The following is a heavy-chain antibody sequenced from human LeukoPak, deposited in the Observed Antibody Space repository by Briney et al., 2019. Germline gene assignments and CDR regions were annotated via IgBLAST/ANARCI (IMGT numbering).Heavy chain of an antibody. D-gene: IGHD2-2*01. CDR2: IYYSGST. J-gene: IGHJ3*02. CDR3: ARDRTLAAFDI. V-gene: IGHV4-59*01. Sequence: PSETLSLTCIVSVGSISSYYWSWLRQPPGKGLEWIGYIYYSGSTNYNPSLKSRVTISVDTSKNQFSLKLSSVTAADTAVYYCARDRTLAAFDIWGQGTMVTVSS. CDR1: VGSISSYY.